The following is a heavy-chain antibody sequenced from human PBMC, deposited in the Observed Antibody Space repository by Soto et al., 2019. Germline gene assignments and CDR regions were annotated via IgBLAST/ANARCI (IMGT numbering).Heavy chain of an antibody. CDR3: AKAYCGGNCYYQIYT. CDR1: GFTFINYA. CDR2: ISGSGGNT. Sequence: PGGSLRLSCAASGFTFINYAMSWVLQAPWKGLEWVSGISGSGGNTYYADSVKGRFTISRDNSKNTLYLQMNSLRAEDTAVYYCAKAYCGGNCYYQIYTWGQRTLVPVSS. D-gene: IGHD2-21*02. V-gene: IGHV3-23*01. J-gene: IGHJ5*02.